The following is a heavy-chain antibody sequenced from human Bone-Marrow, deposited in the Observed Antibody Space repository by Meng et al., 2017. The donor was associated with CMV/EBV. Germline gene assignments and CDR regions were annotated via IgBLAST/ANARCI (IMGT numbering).Heavy chain of an antibody. CDR2: INPNSGGT. J-gene: IGHJ4*02. Sequence: ASVKVSCKASGYTFTGYYLHWVRQAPGQGLEWMGWINPNSGGTSYAQKFQGRVTMTRDTSISTAYMELSRLRSDDTAVYYCARDPSLRRFLEWLLDYWGQGTLVTGSS. V-gene: IGHV1-2*02. D-gene: IGHD3-3*01. CDR1: GYTFTGYY. CDR3: ARDPSLRRFLEWLLDY.